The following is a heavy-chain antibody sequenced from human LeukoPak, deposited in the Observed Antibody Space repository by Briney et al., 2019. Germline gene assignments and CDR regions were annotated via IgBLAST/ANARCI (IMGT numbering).Heavy chain of an antibody. CDR2: IWYDGSKK. Sequence: GRSLRLSCAASGFTFSDYGIHWVRQAPGQGLEGGALIWYDGSKKYYADSVKGRFTISRDNTKNTLYLQLNSLRADDTAVYYCARAHSSSSTFDLWGQGTLVTVSS. V-gene: IGHV3-33*01. D-gene: IGHD6-6*01. CDR3: ARAHSSSSTFDL. J-gene: IGHJ4*02. CDR1: GFTFSDYG.